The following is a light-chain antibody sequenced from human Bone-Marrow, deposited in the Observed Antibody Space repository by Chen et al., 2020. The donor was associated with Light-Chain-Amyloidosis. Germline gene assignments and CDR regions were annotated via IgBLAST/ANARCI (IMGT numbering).Light chain of an antibody. CDR2: DAS. CDR3: EQRGDWAPEFT. CDR1: HDLDTH. Sequence: LKQSPATLSRSPGETATLSSSASHDLDTHLAWYQVRSGQPPRLLLYDASKRPADVTRRFRGSGSGTAVTHANFGNDADDFAVYCCEQRGDWAPEFTFGPGTRVDLK. V-gene: IGKV3D-11*03. J-gene: IGKJ3*01.